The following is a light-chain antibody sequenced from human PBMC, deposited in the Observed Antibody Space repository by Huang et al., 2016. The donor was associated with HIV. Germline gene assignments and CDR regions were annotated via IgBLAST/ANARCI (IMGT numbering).Light chain of an antibody. CDR1: QDIDAY. V-gene: IGKV1-27*01. CDR2: AAS. CDR3: QKYNDVPRT. J-gene: IGKJ1*01. Sequence: DIQMTQSPSSLSASIGDRITISCRASQDIDAYLAWYQHKPGNVPNLLIDAASTLQSGVPSRFSGSGSGTNFTLTIGSLQPEDVGSYYCQKYNDVPRTFGHGTKVEIK.